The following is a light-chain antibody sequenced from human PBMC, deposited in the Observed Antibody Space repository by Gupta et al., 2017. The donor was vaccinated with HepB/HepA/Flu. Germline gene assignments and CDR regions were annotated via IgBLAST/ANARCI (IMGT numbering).Light chain of an antibody. CDR3: QQYGSSPPVT. J-gene: IGKJ4*01. CDR2: GAS. CDR1: QSVSSSY. Sequence: TLSLSPGERATLSCRASQSVSSSYLAWYQQKPGQAPRLLIYGASNRATGIPDRFSGSGYGTDFTLTISRLEPEDFAVYYCQQYGSSPPVTFGGGTKVEI. V-gene: IGKV3-20*01.